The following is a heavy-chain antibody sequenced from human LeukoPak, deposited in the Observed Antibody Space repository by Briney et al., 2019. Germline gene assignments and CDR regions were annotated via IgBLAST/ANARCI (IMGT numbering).Heavy chain of an antibody. V-gene: IGHV3-21*01. CDR1: GFTFSSNY. Sequence: PGGSLRLSCAASGFTFSSNYMNWVRQAPGKGLEWVSSISSSSSYIYYADSVKGRFTISRDNAKNSLYLQMNSLRAEDTAVYYCARGLVDGGYAWGQGTLVTVSS. CDR2: ISSSSSYI. D-gene: IGHD5-12*01. J-gene: IGHJ5*02. CDR3: ARGLVDGGYA.